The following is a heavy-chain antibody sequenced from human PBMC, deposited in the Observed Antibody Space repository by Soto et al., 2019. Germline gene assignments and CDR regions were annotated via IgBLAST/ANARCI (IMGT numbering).Heavy chain of an antibody. D-gene: IGHD2-2*01. CDR2: ISGSGGST. Sequence: EVQLLESGGGLVQPGGSLRLSCAASGFTFSSYAMSWVRQAPGKGLEWVSAISGSGGSTYYADSVKGRFTISRDNSKNTLYLQMNSLRAEDTAVYYCAKKPGLVPAAMGYFDYWGQGTLVTVSS. V-gene: IGHV3-23*01. CDR1: GFTFSSYA. CDR3: AKKPGLVPAAMGYFDY. J-gene: IGHJ4*02.